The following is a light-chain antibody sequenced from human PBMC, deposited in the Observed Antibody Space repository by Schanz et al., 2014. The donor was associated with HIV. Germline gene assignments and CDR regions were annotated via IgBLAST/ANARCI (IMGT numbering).Light chain of an antibody. J-gene: IGKJ4*01. CDR3: QQSYSTPLT. Sequence: IQLTQSPSSLSASVGDRVTITCRASQAINTHLAWYQQKAGKAPKLLIFAASTLQSGTPSRFSGSGSGTHFTLTITGLQFEDFATYYCQQSYSTPLTFGGGTKVEIK. CDR1: QAINTH. CDR2: AAS. V-gene: IGKV1-39*01.